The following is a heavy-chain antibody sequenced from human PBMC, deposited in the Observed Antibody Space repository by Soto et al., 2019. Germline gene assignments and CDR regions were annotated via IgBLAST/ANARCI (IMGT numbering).Heavy chain of an antibody. D-gene: IGHD3-10*01. CDR3: ARLRYYYGSQRFDP. Sequence: PSETLSLTCTVSGGSISSYYWSWIRQPPGKGLEWIGYIYYGGSTNYNPSLKSRVTISVDTSKNQFSLKLSSVTAADTAVYYCARLRYYYGSQRFDPWGQGTLVTVSS. CDR1: GGSISSYY. J-gene: IGHJ5*02. V-gene: IGHV4-59*08. CDR2: IYYGGST.